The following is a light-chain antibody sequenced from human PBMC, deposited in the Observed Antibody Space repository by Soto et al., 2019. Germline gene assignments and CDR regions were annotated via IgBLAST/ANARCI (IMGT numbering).Light chain of an antibody. CDR3: NSYTSTFTWV. Sequence: QSALTQPASVSGSPGQSITISCTGTSSDVGGHNFVSWYQQHPGKAPKLMIYEVTNRPSGVSDRFSGSKSGNTASRTISGLQAEDEADYYCNSYTSTFTWVFGGGTKLTVL. V-gene: IGLV2-14*01. CDR2: EVT. CDR1: SSDVGGHNF. J-gene: IGLJ2*01.